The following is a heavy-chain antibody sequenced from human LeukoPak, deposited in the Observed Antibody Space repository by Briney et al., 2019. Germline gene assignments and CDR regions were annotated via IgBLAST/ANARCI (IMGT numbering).Heavy chain of an antibody. CDR1: GGFFSGYY. V-gene: IGHV4-34*01. CDR3: ARWSSN. J-gene: IGHJ4*02. Sequence: SETLSLTCAVYGGFFSGYYWSWIRQPPGKGLEWIGEINHSGSTNYNPSLKSRVTISVDTSKNQFSLKLSSVTAADTAVYYCARWSSNWGQGTLVTVSS. CDR2: INHSGST.